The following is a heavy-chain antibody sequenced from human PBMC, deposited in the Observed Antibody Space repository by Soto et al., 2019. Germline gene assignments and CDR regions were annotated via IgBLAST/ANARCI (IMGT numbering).Heavy chain of an antibody. CDR2: IYYSGST. D-gene: IGHD4-17*01. J-gene: IGHJ6*02. Sequence: QVQLQESGPVLVKPSQTLSLTCTVSGGSISSGGYYWSWIRQHPGKGLEWIGYIYYSGSTYYNPSLKSRVTISVDTSKNQFSPKLSSVTAADTAVYYCARNGDYAPYYYGMDVWGQGTTVTVSS. CDR3: ARNGDYAPYYYGMDV. V-gene: IGHV4-31*03. CDR1: GGSISSGGYY.